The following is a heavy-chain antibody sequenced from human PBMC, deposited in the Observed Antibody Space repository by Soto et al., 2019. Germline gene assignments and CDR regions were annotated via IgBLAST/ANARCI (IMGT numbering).Heavy chain of an antibody. CDR3: ARGGVVVVAATPWFDP. CDR1: VYTLTSYG. J-gene: IGHJ5*02. Sequence: QVRLVQSEAEVKKPGASVKASCKALVYTLTSYGTSWVRQAPGQGLGWWGWISAYNGNTNYAQKLQGRVTMTTDTSTSTAYMELRSLRSDDTAVYYCARGGVVVVAATPWFDPWGQGTLVTVSS. D-gene: IGHD2-15*01. V-gene: IGHV1-18*01. CDR2: ISAYNGNT.